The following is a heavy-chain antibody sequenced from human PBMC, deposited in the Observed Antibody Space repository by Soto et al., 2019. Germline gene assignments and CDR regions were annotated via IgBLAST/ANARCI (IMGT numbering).Heavy chain of an antibody. J-gene: IGHJ4*02. CDR3: PTHPGGGGY. CDR1: GFTVSNNY. D-gene: IGHD3-10*01. V-gene: IGHV3-53*01. CDR2: IYSGGYT. Sequence: EVQLVESGGGLIQPGGSLRLSCAVSGFTVSNNYMSWVRQAPGKGLEGVSVIYSGGYTAYGDSVKGRFTISRDNSKNTLIPKIKGRSAHAPPVFYGPTHPGGGGYWGQGTLVTVSS.